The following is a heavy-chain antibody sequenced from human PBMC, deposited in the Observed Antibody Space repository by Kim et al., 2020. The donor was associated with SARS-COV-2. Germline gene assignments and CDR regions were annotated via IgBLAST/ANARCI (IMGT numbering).Heavy chain of an antibody. J-gene: IGHJ4*02. CDR1: GFSFSNYA. V-gene: IGHV3-23*01. CDR2: FSGSGGGT. Sequence: GGSLRLSCAASGFSFSNYAMAWVRQAPGTELEWVSTFSGSGGGTYYADSVKGRFTISRDNSKNTLYLQMNSLRAEDTALYYCAKADSSSSPWYFGNWGQGTLVTVSS. D-gene: IGHD6-6*01. CDR3: AKADSSSSPWYFGN.